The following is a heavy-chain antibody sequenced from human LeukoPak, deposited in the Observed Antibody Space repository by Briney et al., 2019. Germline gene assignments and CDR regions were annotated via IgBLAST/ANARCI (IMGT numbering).Heavy chain of an antibody. CDR3: ARDQYDILTGYYYFDY. CDR2: INTNTGNP. Sequence: ASVKVSCKASGYTFTSYAMNWVRQAPGQGLEWMGWINTNTGNPTYAQGFTGRFVFSLDTSVSTAYLQISSLKAEDTAVYYCARDQYDILTGYYYFDYWGQGTLVTVSS. J-gene: IGHJ4*02. V-gene: IGHV7-4-1*02. D-gene: IGHD3-9*01. CDR1: GYTFTSYA.